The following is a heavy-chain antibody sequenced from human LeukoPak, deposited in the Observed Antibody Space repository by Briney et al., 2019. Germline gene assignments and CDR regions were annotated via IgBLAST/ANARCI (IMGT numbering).Heavy chain of an antibody. CDR1: GFTFSSYS. J-gene: IGHJ3*02. Sequence: GGSLRLSCAASGFTFSSYSMNWVRQAPGKGLEWVSSISSSSSYIYYADSVKGRFTISRDNAKNSVYLQMNSLRAEDTAVYYCASGPTAMVTSDAFDIWGQGTMVTVSS. CDR2: ISSSSSYI. V-gene: IGHV3-21*01. D-gene: IGHD5-18*01. CDR3: ASGPTAMVTSDAFDI.